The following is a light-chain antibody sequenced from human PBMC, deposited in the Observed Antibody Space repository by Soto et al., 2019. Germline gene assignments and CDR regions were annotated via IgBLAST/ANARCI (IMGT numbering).Light chain of an antibody. CDR2: NTS. Sequence: QAVVTQEPSLTVSPGGTVTLTCASGTGAVTSGYYPNWFQQKPGQAPRALIYNTSNKHSWTPARFSGSLLGGKAALTLSGVQPEDEAEYYCLLYYGAAGVFGGGTKVTVL. J-gene: IGLJ2*01. CDR1: TGAVTSGYY. CDR3: LLYYGAAGV. V-gene: IGLV7-43*01.